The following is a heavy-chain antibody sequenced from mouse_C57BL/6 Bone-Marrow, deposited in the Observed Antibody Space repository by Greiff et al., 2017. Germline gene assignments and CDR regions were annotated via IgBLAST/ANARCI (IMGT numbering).Heavy chain of an antibody. Sequence: QVQLQQPGAELVMPGASVKLSCKASGYTFTSYWMHWVKQRPGQGLEWIGEIYPSDSYTNYNQKFKGKSTLTVDKSSSTAYMQLSSLTSEDSAVYYCAREDYDGFDYWGQGTTLTVSS. D-gene: IGHD2-3*01. CDR1: GYTFTSYW. CDR3: AREDYDGFDY. V-gene: IGHV1-69*01. J-gene: IGHJ2*01. CDR2: IYPSDSYT.